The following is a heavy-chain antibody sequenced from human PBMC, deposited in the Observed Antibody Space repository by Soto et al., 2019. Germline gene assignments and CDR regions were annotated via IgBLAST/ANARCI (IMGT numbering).Heavy chain of an antibody. CDR1: GGSISSGDYY. D-gene: IGHD3-10*01. Sequence: QVQLQESGPGLVKPSQTLSLTCTVSGGSISSGDYYWSWIRQPPGKGLEWIGYIYYSGSTYYNPALKSRVTISVDTSKNQFSLKLSSVTAADTAVYYCATSNGSGWDYFDYWGQGTLVTVSS. V-gene: IGHV4-30-4*01. CDR2: IYYSGST. J-gene: IGHJ4*02. CDR3: ATSNGSGWDYFDY.